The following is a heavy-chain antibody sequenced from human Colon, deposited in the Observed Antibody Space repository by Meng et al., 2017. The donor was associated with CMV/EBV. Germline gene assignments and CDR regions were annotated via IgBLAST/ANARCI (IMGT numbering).Heavy chain of an antibody. Sequence: SGDTFPNYDIGWVRQAPGQGLEWLGGFIPIFTAPHYAQKLQGRLTISTDKSTTTAYMELTSLRSEDTAVYYCARGNCSGNTCDTYFDQWGQGTLVTVSS. CDR1: GDTFPNYD. D-gene: IGHD2-8*02. CDR2: FIPIFTAP. CDR3: ARGNCSGNTCDTYFDQ. J-gene: IGHJ4*02. V-gene: IGHV1-69*05.